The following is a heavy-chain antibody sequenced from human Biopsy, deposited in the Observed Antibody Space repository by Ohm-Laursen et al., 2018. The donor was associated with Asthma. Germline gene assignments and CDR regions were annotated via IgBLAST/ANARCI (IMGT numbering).Heavy chain of an antibody. CDR3: AKGYYYDSSGFDY. CDR2: ISGSGGST. J-gene: IGHJ4*02. D-gene: IGHD3-22*01. CDR1: GFTFSSYA. V-gene: IGHV3-23*01. Sequence: GSLRLSCTASGFTFSSYAMSWVRQAPGKGLEWVSAISGSGGSTYYADSVKGRFTISRGNSKNTLYLQMNSLRAEDTAVYYCAKGYYYDSSGFDYWGQGTLVTVSS.